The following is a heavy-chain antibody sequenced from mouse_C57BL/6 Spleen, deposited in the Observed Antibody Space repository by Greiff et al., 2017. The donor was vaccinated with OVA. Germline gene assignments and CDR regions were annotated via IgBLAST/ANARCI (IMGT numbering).Heavy chain of an antibody. CDR1: GYTFTSYW. J-gene: IGHJ2*01. CDR2: IHPNSGST. V-gene: IGHV1-64*01. CDR3: ARDYGSSPPPYGY. Sequence: QVQLQQSGAELVKPGASVKLSCKASGYTFTSYWMHWVKQRPGQGLEWIGMIHPNSGSTNYNEKFKSKATLTVDKSYSTAYIQLSSLTSEDSTVYYFARDYGSSPPPYGYWGQGATLTVAS. D-gene: IGHD1-1*01.